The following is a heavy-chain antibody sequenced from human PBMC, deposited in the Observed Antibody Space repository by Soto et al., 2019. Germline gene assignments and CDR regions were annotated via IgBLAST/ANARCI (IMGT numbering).Heavy chain of an antibody. CDR1: GGSFSGYY. CDR3: ARDKITGHFDY. CDR2: INHSGST. Sequence: ETLSLTCAVYGGSFSGYYWTWIRQPPGTGLEWIGEINHSGSTNYNPSLKSRVTISVDTSKNQFSLKLTSVTAADTAVYYCARDKITGHFDYWGQGPLVTVYS. D-gene: IGHD2-8*02. V-gene: IGHV4-34*01. J-gene: IGHJ4*02.